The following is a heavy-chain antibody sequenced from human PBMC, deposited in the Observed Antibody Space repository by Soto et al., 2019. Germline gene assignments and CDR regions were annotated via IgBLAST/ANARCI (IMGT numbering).Heavy chain of an antibody. CDR2: INSDGSST. CDR3: ARVRCSGGSCRDAYDI. J-gene: IGHJ3*02. D-gene: IGHD2-15*01. V-gene: IGHV3-74*01. CDR1: GFTISTYW. Sequence: EVQLVESGGGLVQPGGSQRLSCAASGFTISTYWMHWVRQAPGKGLVWVSRINSDGSSTSYADSVKGRFTISRDNAKNTLYLQMNSLRAEDTAMYYCARVRCSGGSCRDAYDIWGQGTMVTVSS.